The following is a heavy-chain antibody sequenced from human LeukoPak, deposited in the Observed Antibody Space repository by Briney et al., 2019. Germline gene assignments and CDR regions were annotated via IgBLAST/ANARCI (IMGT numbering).Heavy chain of an antibody. D-gene: IGHD1/OR15-1a*01. V-gene: IGHV1-69*01. CDR1: GGTFSSYA. CDR2: IIPIFGTA. Sequence: SVKVSCKASGGTFSSYAISWVRQAPGQGLEWMGGIIPIFGTANYAQNFQGRVTITSDESTRTVYLEVTSLRSEDTALYYCARSNNVFFAGDHWGQGTLVTVSS. CDR3: ARSNNVFFAGDH. J-gene: IGHJ4*02.